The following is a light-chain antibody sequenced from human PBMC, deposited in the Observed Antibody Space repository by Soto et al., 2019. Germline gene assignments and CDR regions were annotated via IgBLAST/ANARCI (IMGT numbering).Light chain of an antibody. CDR2: DVF. J-gene: IGLJ1*01. Sequence: QSALTQPASVSGSPGQSITIPCTGTSSAVGGYDYVSWYQQHPGKAPKLMIYDVFHRPSGVSNRFSGSKSGNTASLTISGPKAEDEADYYCCSYTTSTIYVFGTGTKLTVL. V-gene: IGLV2-14*03. CDR1: SSAVGGYDY. CDR3: CSYTTSTIYV.